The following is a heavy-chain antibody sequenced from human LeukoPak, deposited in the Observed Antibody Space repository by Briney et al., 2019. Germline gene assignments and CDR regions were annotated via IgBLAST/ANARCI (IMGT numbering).Heavy chain of an antibody. J-gene: IGHJ4*02. CDR3: ARNGRYSSGWYPY. V-gene: IGHV1-69*04. Sequence: SVKVSCKASGGTFSSYAISWVRQAPGQGLEWMGRIIPILGIANCAQKFQGRVTITADKSTSTAYMELSSLRSEDTAVYYCARNGRYSSGWYPYWGQGTLVTVSS. CDR2: IIPILGIA. D-gene: IGHD6-19*01. CDR1: GGTFSSYA.